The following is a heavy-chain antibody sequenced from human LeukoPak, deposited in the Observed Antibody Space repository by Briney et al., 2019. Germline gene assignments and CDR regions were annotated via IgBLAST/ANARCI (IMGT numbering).Heavy chain of an antibody. V-gene: IGHV4-4*09. CDR2: ISTSGST. CDR1: GVSISSYY. Sequence: SETLSFTCTVSGVSISSYYCSWIRQPPGKGLEWIGYISTSGSTDYSPSLKSRVTISVDRSKNQCSLNLSSVTAADTAVYYCAGHDEGSGWYRSYIDLWGRGTLVIVSS. CDR3: AGHDEGSGWYRSYIDL. J-gene: IGHJ2*01. D-gene: IGHD6-19*01.